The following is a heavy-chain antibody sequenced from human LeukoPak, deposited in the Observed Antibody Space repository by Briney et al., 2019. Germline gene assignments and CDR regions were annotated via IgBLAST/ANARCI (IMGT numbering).Heavy chain of an antibody. CDR1: GSTFSSYN. CDR3: AKEKGGSYPNDAFDI. V-gene: IGHV3-21*01. D-gene: IGHD1-26*01. J-gene: IGHJ3*02. Sequence: GGSLRLSCPASGSTFSSYNMNWVRQAPGKGLEWVSSISSTNTYMYYADSVKGRFTISRDNAKNSLYLQMNSLRAEDTAVYYCAKEKGGSYPNDAFDIWGQGTLVTVSS. CDR2: ISSTNTYM.